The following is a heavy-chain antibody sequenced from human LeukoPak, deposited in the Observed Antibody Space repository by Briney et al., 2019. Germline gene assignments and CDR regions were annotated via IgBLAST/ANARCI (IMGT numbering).Heavy chain of an antibody. Sequence: SETLSLTCAVYGGSFSGYYWSWIRQPPGKGLEWIGEINHSGSTNYNPSLKSRVTISVDTSKNQFSLKLSSVTAADTAVYYCARRWIQPIYYMDVWGKGTTVTISS. CDR2: INHSGST. CDR3: ARRWIQPIYYMDV. V-gene: IGHV4-34*01. J-gene: IGHJ6*03. CDR1: GGSFSGYY. D-gene: IGHD5-18*01.